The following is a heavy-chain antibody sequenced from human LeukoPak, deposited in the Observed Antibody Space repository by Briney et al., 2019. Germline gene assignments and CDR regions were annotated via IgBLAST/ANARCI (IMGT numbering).Heavy chain of an antibody. J-gene: IGHJ4*01. D-gene: IGHD2-8*01. V-gene: IGHV3-23*01. CDR2: ISGSGGST. Sequence: GGSLTLSCAASGFTFSSYGMSWVRQAPGKGREWGSAISGSGGSTSYADSVKGRFTISRENSKNTLYLQMNSLGAEDTAVYYCAKDIVLMVYAEYWGQGTLVTVSS. CDR3: AKDIVLMVYAEY. CDR1: GFTFSSYG.